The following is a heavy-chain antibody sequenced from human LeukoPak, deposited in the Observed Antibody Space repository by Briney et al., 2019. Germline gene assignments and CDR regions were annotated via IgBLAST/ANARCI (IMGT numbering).Heavy chain of an antibody. Sequence: GESLKISCQGSGYTFPNYWIAWVRHIPGKGLEWMGIIYPGDSDTRYSPSFQGQVTFSADKSISTAYLQWNTLKASDTAMYYCARRIVSATTHGFDIWGQGTMVTVSS. CDR3: ARRIVSATTHGFDI. D-gene: IGHD5/OR15-5a*01. CDR2: IYPGDSDT. V-gene: IGHV5-51*01. J-gene: IGHJ3*02. CDR1: GYTFPNYW.